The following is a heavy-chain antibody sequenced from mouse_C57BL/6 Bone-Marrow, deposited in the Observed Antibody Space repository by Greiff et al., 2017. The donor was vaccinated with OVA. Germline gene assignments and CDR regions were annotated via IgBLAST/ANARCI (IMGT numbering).Heavy chain of an antibody. CDR1: GYTFTDYE. CDR3: TPIYYGNYVAMDY. J-gene: IGHJ4*01. CDR2: IDPETGGT. D-gene: IGHD2-1*01. Sequence: VKLVESGAELVRPGASVTPSCKASGYTFTDYEMHWVKQTPVHGLEWIGAIDPETGGTAYNQKFKGKAILTADKSSSTAYMELRSLTSEDSAVYYCTPIYYGNYVAMDYWGQGTSVTVSS. V-gene: IGHV1-15*01.